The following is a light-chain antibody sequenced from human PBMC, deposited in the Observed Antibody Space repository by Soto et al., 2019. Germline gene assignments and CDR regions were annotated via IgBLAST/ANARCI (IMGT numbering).Light chain of an antibody. V-gene: IGKV3-15*01. Sequence: EVLMTQSPATLSVSPGERATLSCRASQSVGSNLAWYQQKPGQAPRLLIYGASTRATGIPARFSGSGSGTDFTLTISSLQSEDFVVYFCQQYNEWPGTFGQGTKVEVK. J-gene: IGKJ1*01. CDR3: QQYNEWPGT. CDR2: GAS. CDR1: QSVGSN.